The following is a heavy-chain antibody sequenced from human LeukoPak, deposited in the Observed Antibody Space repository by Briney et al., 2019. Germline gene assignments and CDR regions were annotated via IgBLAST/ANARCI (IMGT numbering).Heavy chain of an antibody. CDR2: ISAYNGNT. CDR1: GYTFTSYG. CDR3: ARRVTAIGYYYYGMDV. J-gene: IGHJ6*02. Sequence: GASVTVSCTASGYTFTSYGISWVRQAPGQGLAWMGWISAYNGNTNYAQKLQGRVTMTTDTSTSTAYMELRSLRSDDTAVYYCARRVTAIGYYYYGMDVWGQGTTVTVSS. V-gene: IGHV1-18*01. D-gene: IGHD2-21*02.